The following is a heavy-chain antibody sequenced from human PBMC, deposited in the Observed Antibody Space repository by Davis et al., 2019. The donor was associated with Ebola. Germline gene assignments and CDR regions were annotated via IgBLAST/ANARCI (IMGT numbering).Heavy chain of an antibody. D-gene: IGHD3-3*01. CDR3: ARVADLQWVYDY. V-gene: IGHV1-69*02. Sequence: SVKVSCKASGGTFSSYTISWVRQAPGQGLEWMGRIIPILGIANYAQKFQGRVTITADKSTSTAYMELSSLRSEDTAVYYCARVADLQWVYDYWGQGTLVTVSS. J-gene: IGHJ4*02. CDR1: GGTFSSYT. CDR2: IIPILGIA.